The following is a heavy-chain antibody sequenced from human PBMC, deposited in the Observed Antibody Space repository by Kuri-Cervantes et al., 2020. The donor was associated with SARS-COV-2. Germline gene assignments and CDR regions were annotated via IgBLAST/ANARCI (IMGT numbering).Heavy chain of an antibody. CDR3: AHITGTNGFGMDV. Sequence: SVKVSCKASGGTFSSHAITWVRHAPGQGLEWMGVIIPVSDTTNYAQTLQGRTTISADKSTTTSYMELSSLTSIDTAVYYCAHITGTNGFGMDVWGQGTTVTVSS. J-gene: IGHJ6*02. V-gene: IGHV1-69*06. CDR1: GGTFSSHA. D-gene: IGHD1-20*01. CDR2: IIPVSDTT.